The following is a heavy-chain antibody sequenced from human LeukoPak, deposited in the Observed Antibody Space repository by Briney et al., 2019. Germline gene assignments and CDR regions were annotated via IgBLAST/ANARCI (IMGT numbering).Heavy chain of an antibody. CDR1: GYTFTIYG. J-gene: IGHJ3*02. Sequence: GASVTVSFKASGYTFTIYGISWVRQAPGQGLEWMGWISAYNGNTNYAQKLHGRVTMTTDTSTSTAYMELRSLRSDDTAVYYCAREDWWEGTPPASGFDIWGQGTMVTVSS. CDR2: ISAYNGNT. D-gene: IGHD2-8*02. CDR3: AREDWWEGTPPASGFDI. V-gene: IGHV1-18*01.